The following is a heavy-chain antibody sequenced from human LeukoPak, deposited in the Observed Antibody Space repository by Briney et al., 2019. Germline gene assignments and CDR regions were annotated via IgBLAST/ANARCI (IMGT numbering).Heavy chain of an antibody. CDR1: GFSVSSNY. D-gene: IGHD4-23*01. V-gene: IGHV3-15*01. J-gene: IGHJ4*02. Sequence: PGGSLRLSCAASGFSVSSNYMSWVRQAPGKGLEWVGRIKSKTDGGTTDYAAPVKSRFTISRDDSKNTLYLQMNSLKTEDTAVYYCTLMVVTPAYWGQGTLVTVSS. CDR3: TLMVVTPAY. CDR2: IKSKTDGGTT.